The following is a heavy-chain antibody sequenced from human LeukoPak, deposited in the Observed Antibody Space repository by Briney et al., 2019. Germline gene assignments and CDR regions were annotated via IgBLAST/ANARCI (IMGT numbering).Heavy chain of an antibody. D-gene: IGHD3-22*01. CDR1: VFTFSRSA. Sequence: ASVKVSRKASVFTFSRSAMQWVRQARAQRLEWIGWIVVRSGNANYAQKFQERVTITRDMSTSTAYMELSGLRSEDRAVYYCAVERPDDSSGYYTLEYWGQGTLVTVSS. J-gene: IGHJ4*02. CDR2: IVVRSGNA. CDR3: AVERPDDSSGYYTLEY. V-gene: IGHV1-58*02.